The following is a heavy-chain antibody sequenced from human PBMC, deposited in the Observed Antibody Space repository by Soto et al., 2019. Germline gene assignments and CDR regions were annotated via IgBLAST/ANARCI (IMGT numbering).Heavy chain of an antibody. CDR2: ISYDGSNK. D-gene: IGHD5-18*01. CDR1: GFTFNNYA. Sequence: QVQLLESGGGVVQPGRSLRLSCAASGFTFNNYAMHWVRQAPGKGLEWVALISYDGSNKYYADSVKGRFTISRDNSKNTLYLQMNSLSAEDTAVYYCARDPLWGTAMVLWYFDLWGRGTLVTVSS. V-gene: IGHV3-30-3*01. CDR3: ARDPLWGTAMVLWYFDL. J-gene: IGHJ2*01.